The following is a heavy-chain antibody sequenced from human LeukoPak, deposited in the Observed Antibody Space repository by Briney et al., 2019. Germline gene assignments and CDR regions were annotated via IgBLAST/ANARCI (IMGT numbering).Heavy chain of an antibody. CDR3: VRRDGDDAFDI. J-gene: IGHJ3*02. Sequence: GGSLRLSCAASGFTFSSYAMHWVRQAPGKGLEWVAVISYDGSNKYYADSVKGRFSISRDNSKNTLYLQMNSLRAEDTAVYYCVRRDGDDAFDIWGQGTMVTVSS. V-gene: IGHV3-30*01. CDR2: ISYDGSNK. CDR1: GFTFSSYA. D-gene: IGHD5-24*01.